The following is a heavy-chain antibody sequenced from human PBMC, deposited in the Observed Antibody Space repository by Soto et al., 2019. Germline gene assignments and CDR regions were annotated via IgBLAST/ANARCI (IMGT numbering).Heavy chain of an antibody. CDR3: ARGLINYYDSSGTPGWFDP. CDR2: IYYSGST. V-gene: IGHV4-59*01. J-gene: IGHJ5*02. D-gene: IGHD3-22*01. CDR1: GGSISSYY. Sequence: SETLSLTCTVSGGSISSYYWSWIRQPPGRGLEWIADIYYSGSTNYNPSLKSRVTISVDTSKNQFSLKLSSVTAADTAVYYCARGLINYYDSSGTPGWFDPWGQGTLVTVSS.